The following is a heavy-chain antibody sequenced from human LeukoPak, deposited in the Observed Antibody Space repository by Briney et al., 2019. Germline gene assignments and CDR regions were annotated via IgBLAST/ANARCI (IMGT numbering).Heavy chain of an antibody. J-gene: IGHJ4*02. CDR1: GYTFTSYD. Sequence: ASVKVSCKTSGYTFTSYDINWVRQATGQGLGWMGWMNPNSGNTAYAQKFQGRVTMTRNTSISTAYMDLSSLRSEDTAVYYCVRGVDRSGYFAYWGQGTLVTVSS. CDR3: VRGVDRSGYFAY. D-gene: IGHD3-22*01. CDR2: MNPNSGNT. V-gene: IGHV1-8*01.